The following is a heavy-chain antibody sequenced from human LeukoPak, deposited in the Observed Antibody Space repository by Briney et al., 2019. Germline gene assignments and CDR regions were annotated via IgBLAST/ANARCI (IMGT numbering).Heavy chain of an antibody. D-gene: IGHD3-3*01. J-gene: IGHJ4*02. V-gene: IGHV1-18*04. CDR3: ARAGRRVANLQDLDY. CDR2: ISAYNGNT. Sequence: GASVKVSCKASGYTFTGYYMHWVRQAPGQGLEWMGWISAYNGNTNYAQKLQGRVTMTTDTSTSTAYMELRSLRSDDTAVYYCARAGRRVANLQDLDYWGQGTLVTVSS. CDR1: GYTFTGYY.